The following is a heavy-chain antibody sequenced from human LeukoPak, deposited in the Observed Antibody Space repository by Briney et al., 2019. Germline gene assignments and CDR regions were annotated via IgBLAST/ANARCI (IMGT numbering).Heavy chain of an antibody. CDR1: GYTFTGYY. V-gene: IGHV1-2*02. D-gene: IGHD3-16*02. CDR2: INPNSGGT. CDR3: ARLGDFVWGSYRPGFDH. Sequence: WASVTVSCKASGYTFTGYYMHWVGQAPGQGLEWMGWINPNSGGTNYAQKFQGRVTMTRDTSISTAYMELSRLRSDDTAVYYCARLGDFVWGSYRPGFDHWGQGTLVTVSS. J-gene: IGHJ4*02.